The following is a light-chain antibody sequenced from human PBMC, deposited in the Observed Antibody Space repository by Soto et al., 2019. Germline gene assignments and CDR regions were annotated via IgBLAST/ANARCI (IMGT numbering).Light chain of an antibody. V-gene: IGKV1-5*03. CDR2: RAS. CDR3: QQYNVYWS. Sequence: DVQMTPSPSTLSLWVAHRXRLICRASQGVNIWLAWYQQKPGRAPKLLIHRASILESGVPSRFSGSGSGTEFTLTISSLQPDDFATYYCQQYNVYWSFGPGTKVDI. CDR1: QGVNIW. J-gene: IGKJ1*01.